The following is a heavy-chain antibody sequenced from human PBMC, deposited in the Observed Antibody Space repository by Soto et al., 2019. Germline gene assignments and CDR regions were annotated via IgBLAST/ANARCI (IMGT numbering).Heavy chain of an antibody. CDR1: GFTVSSNY. Sequence: EVQLVESGGGVVQPGGSLRLSCAASGFTVSSNYMSWVRQAPGKGLEWVSVIYRSGSTYYADTVKGRFTIYRDNSKNTLYLQMNSLRAEDTAVYYCARDLPDWGQGTLVTVSS. J-gene: IGHJ4*02. V-gene: IGHV3-66*01. CDR3: ARDLPD. CDR2: IYRSGST.